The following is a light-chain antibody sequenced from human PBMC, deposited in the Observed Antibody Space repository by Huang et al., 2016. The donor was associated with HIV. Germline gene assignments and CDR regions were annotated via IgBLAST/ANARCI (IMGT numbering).Light chain of an antibody. V-gene: IGKV4-1*01. Sequence: DIVITQSPESLAVSLGERATINCRSSQSVLNTDNGRHYLAWDQQKPGQRPRLLIYWAAARESGVPDRFLGTGSGTDFTLTLSNLQAEDVAVYFCQQYYDTPLTFGPGTKVDIK. J-gene: IGKJ3*01. CDR3: QQYYDTPLT. CDR2: WAA. CDR1: QSVLNTDNGRHY.